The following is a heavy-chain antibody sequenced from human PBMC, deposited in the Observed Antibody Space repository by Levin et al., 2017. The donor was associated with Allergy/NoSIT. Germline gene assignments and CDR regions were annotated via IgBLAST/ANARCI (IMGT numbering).Heavy chain of an antibody. D-gene: IGHD2-15*01. CDR3: AKDNRYCSGGSCYSAQGFVGAFDI. V-gene: IGHV3-30*18. CDR2: ISYDGSNK. CDR1: GFTFSSYG. J-gene: IGHJ3*02. Sequence: GESLKISCAASGFTFSSYGMHWVRQAPGKGLEWVAVISYDGSNKYYADSVKGRFTISRDNSKNTLYLQMNSLRAEDTAVYYCAKDNRYCSGGSCYSAQGFVGAFDIWGQGTMVTVSS.